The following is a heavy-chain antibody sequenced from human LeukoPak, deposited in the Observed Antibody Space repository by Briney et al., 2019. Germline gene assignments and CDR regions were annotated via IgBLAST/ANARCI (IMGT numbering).Heavy chain of an antibody. V-gene: IGHV4-30-2*01. CDR3: AREIFGVVSWYFDL. Sequence: PSETLSLTCAVSGGSISSGGYSWSWIRQPPGKGLEWIGYIYHSGSTYYNPSLKSRVTISVDRSKNQFSLKLSSVTAADTAVYYCAREIFGVVSWYFDLWGRGTLVTVSS. CDR1: GGSISSGGYS. D-gene: IGHD3-3*01. J-gene: IGHJ2*01. CDR2: IYHSGST.